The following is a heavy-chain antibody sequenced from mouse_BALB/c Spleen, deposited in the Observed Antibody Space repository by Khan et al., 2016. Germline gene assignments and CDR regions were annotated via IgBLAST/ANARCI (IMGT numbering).Heavy chain of an antibody. CDR1: GFSLSTSGMG. CDR2: IWWDDDE. CDR3: ARIIGHYFDY. Sequence: QVTLKESGPGILQPSQTLSLTCSFSGFSLSTSGMGVGWIRQPSGTGLEWLAHIWWDDDERYNPALKSRLTISKDTSGKQVFLKIASVDTSDTATYCCARIIGHYFDYWGRGTTLTVSS. J-gene: IGHJ2*01. V-gene: IGHV8-8*01.